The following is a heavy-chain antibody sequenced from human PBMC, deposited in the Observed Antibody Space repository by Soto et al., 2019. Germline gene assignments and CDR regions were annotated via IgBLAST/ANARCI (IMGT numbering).Heavy chain of an antibody. CDR3: ARSMDIVEYYYYYYGMDV. Sequence: PSETLSLTCTVSGGSISSYDWSWIGQPPGKGLEWIGYIYYSGSTNYNPSLKSRVTISVDTSKNQFSLKLSSVTAADTAVYYCARSMDIVEYYYYYYGMDVWGQGTTVTVSS. V-gene: IGHV4-59*08. J-gene: IGHJ6*02. CDR2: IYYSGST. CDR1: GGSISSYD. D-gene: IGHD5-12*01.